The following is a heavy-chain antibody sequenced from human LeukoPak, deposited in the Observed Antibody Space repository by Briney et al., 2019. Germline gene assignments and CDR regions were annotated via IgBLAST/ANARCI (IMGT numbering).Heavy chain of an antibody. Sequence: SETLPLTCTVSGGSISSYYWSWIRQPPGKGLEWIGYIYYSGSTNYNPPLKSRVTISVDTSKNQFSLKLSSVTAADTAVYYCARDGPYNSSWPLAYFDYWGQGTLVTVSS. D-gene: IGHD6-13*01. CDR2: IYYSGST. J-gene: IGHJ4*02. CDR1: GGSISSYY. CDR3: ARDGPYNSSWPLAYFDY. V-gene: IGHV4-59*12.